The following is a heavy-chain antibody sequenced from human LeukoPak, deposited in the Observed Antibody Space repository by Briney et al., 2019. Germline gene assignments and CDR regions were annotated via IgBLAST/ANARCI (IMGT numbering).Heavy chain of an antibody. D-gene: IGHD3-22*01. CDR1: GFTFSTYA. J-gene: IGHJ4*02. Sequence: GGSLRLSCAASGFTFSTYAMSWVRQAPGKGLEWVAAISDSGGSTYNTDSVKGRFTISRDNSENTLYLQMSSLRAEDTAVYYCAKHTDSSGYYYDSWGQGTLVTVSS. CDR2: ISDSGGST. CDR3: AKHTDSSGYYYDS. V-gene: IGHV3-23*01.